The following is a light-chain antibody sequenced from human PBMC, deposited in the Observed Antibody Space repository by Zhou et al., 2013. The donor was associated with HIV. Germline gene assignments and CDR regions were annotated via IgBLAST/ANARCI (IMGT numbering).Light chain of an antibody. CDR1: QGINRY. Sequence: DIQLTQSPSFLSASVGDRVTISCRASQGINRYLAWYQQKPGKAPKLLIYGASTLQSGVPSTFSGSGSGTEFTLTISSLQPEDFATYYCQQLNDYPITFGQGTRLEIK. CDR2: GAS. V-gene: IGKV1-9*01. J-gene: IGKJ5*01. CDR3: QQLNDYPIT.